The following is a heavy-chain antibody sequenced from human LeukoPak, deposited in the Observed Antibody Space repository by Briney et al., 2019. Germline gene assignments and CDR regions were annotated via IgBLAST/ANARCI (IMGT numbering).Heavy chain of an antibody. V-gene: IGHV4-4*07. D-gene: IGHD6-19*01. J-gene: IGHJ3*02. CDR1: GGPISSYY. CDR3: ARDVGAHSSGWYSVAFDI. CDR2: IYTSGST. Sequence: TPSETLSLTCTVSGGPISSYYRSWIRQPAGKGLEWIGRIYTSGSTNYNPSLKSRVTMSVDTSKNQFSLKLGSVAAADTAVYYCARDVGAHSSGWYSVAFDIWGQGTKVTVSS.